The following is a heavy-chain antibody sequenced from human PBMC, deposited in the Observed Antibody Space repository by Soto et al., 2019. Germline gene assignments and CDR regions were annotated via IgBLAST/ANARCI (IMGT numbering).Heavy chain of an antibody. CDR3: ARARPSWSGYVYYGMDV. CDR1: GFTFSSYD. V-gene: IGHV3-13*05. CDR2: IGTAGDP. Sequence: EVQLVESGGGLVQPGGSLRLSCAASGFTFSSYDMHWVHQAAGKGLEWVSAIGTAGDPYYPGSVKGRFTISRENAKNSLYLQMNSLRAGDTAVYYCARARPSWSGYVYYGMDVWGQGTTVTVSS. D-gene: IGHD5-12*01. J-gene: IGHJ6*02.